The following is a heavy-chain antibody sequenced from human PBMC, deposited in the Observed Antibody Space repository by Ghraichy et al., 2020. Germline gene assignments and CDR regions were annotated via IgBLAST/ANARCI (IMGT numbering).Heavy chain of an antibody. CDR3: ARTHYGGNSDRLDY. V-gene: IGHV3-30*02. CDR2: IRYDGSNK. Sequence: GGSLRFSCAASGFTFSSYGMHWVRQAPGKGLEWVAFIRYDGSNKYYADSVKGRFTISRDNSKNTLYLQMNSLRAEDTAVYYCARTHYGGNSDRLDYWGQGTLVTVSS. J-gene: IGHJ4*02. D-gene: IGHD4-23*01. CDR1: GFTFSSYG.